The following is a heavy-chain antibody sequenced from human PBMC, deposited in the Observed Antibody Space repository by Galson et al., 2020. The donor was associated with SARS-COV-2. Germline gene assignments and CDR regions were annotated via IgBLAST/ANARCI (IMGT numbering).Heavy chain of an antibody. Sequence: SGPTLVKPTQNLTLNCTFSGFSLSTSGMGVGWIRKPPAKALEWLALIYWDDDKRYSPSLKRRLSITKDTSKNQVSLTMTKMDPVDTGTYYCAHIYTSGSDGLGRPFDYWGQGTLVIVSS. CDR2: IYWDDDK. J-gene: IGHJ4*02. D-gene: IGHD3-10*01. CDR3: AHIYTSGSDGLGRPFDY. CDR1: GFSLSTSGMG. V-gene: IGHV2-5*02.